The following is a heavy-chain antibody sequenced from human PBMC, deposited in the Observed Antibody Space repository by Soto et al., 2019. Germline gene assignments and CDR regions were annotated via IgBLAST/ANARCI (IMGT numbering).Heavy chain of an antibody. V-gene: IGHV1-18*01. CDR2: ISGYNVNT. Sequence: QVQLVQSGAEVRKPGASVKVSCKASGYTFTNYAITWVRQAPGQGLEWMGWISGYNVNTNYAQRLQGRVTMTTDTSTSTAYMELRSLRSDDTAVYYCARDPMVRGVPHPPAYWGQGSLVTVSS. J-gene: IGHJ4*02. CDR3: ARDPMVRGVPHPPAY. CDR1: GYTFTNYA. D-gene: IGHD3-10*01.